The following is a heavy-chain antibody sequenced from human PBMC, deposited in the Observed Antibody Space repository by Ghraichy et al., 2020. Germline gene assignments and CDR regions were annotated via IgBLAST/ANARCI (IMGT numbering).Heavy chain of an antibody. CDR1: GGSISSGGYS. D-gene: IGHD5-18*01. CDR2: IYYSGST. V-gene: IGHV4-30-4*07. Sequence: SPTLSLTCAVSGGSISSGGYSWSWIRQPPGKGLEWIGYIYYSGSTYYNPSLKSRVTISVDTSKNQFSLKLSSVTAADTAVYYCARAPTDVDTAMVFDYWGQGTLVTVSS. CDR3: ARAPTDVDTAMVFDY. J-gene: IGHJ4*02.